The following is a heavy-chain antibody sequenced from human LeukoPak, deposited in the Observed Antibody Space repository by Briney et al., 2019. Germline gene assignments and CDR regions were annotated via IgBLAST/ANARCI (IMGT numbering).Heavy chain of an antibody. CDR2: ISGSSTTI. J-gene: IGHJ4*02. CDR1: GFTFSSYS. CDR3: ARHVVAVGFDY. V-gene: IGHV3-48*01. D-gene: IGHD3-22*01. Sequence: GGSLRLSCAASGFTFSSYSMNWVRQAPGKGLEWVSYISGSSTTIYYADSVKGRFTISRDNAKNSLCLQMNSLRAEDTAVYYCARHVVAVGFDYWGQGTLVTVSS.